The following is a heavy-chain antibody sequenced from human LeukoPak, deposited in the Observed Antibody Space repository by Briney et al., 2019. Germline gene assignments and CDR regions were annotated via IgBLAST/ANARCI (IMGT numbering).Heavy chain of an antibody. Sequence: SETLSLTCAVSGGSISSSNWWSWVRQPRGKGLEWIGEIYHSGSTNYNPSLKSRVTISVDKSKNQFSLKLSSVTAADTAVYYCARVPAAGTGPDYWGQGTLVTVSS. CDR2: IYHSGST. CDR3: ARVPAAGTGPDY. D-gene: IGHD6-13*01. V-gene: IGHV4-4*02. CDR1: GGSISSSNW. J-gene: IGHJ4*02.